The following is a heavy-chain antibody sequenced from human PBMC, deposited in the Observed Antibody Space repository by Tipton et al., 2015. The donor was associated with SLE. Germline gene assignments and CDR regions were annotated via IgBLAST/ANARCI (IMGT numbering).Heavy chain of an antibody. V-gene: IGHV4-38-2*02. Sequence: TLSLTCAVSGYSISSGYYWGWIRQPPGKGLEWIGSIYHSGSTYYNPSLKSRVTISVDTSKNQFSLKLSSVTAADTAVYYCARDLRGDYNWYFDLWGRGTLVTVSS. J-gene: IGHJ2*01. CDR3: ARDLRGDYNWYFDL. CDR1: GYSISSGYY. CDR2: IYHSGST. D-gene: IGHD4-17*01.